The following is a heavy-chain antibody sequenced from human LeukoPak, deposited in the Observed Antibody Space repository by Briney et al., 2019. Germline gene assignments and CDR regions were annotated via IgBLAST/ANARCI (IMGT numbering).Heavy chain of an antibody. CDR3: AEGSRDGYNYYCDY. Sequence: PGGSLRLSCVAYGFTFSSFSMSWVRQAPGKGLEWVSGVSNSGVTTYYADSVKGRFTISRDNSKNTLYLQMNSLRAEDTAVYYCAEGSRDGYNYYCDYWGQGTLATVSS. J-gene: IGHJ4*02. CDR1: GFTFSSFS. V-gene: IGHV3-23*01. CDR2: VSNSGVTT. D-gene: IGHD5-12*01.